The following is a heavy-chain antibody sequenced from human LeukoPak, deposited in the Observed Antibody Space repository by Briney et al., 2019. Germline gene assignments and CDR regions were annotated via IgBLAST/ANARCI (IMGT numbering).Heavy chain of an antibody. CDR1: GFTFSDYY. CDR3: ARSLSYYDYWYFDL. J-gene: IGHJ2*01. D-gene: IGHD1-26*01. V-gene: IGHV3-23*01. Sequence: PGGSLRLSCAASGFTFSDYYMSWVRQAPGKGLERVSAISGSGGSTSYADSVKGRFTISRDNSKNTLYLQMNSLRAEDTAVYYCARSLSYYDYWYFDLWGRGTLVTVSS. CDR2: ISGSGGST.